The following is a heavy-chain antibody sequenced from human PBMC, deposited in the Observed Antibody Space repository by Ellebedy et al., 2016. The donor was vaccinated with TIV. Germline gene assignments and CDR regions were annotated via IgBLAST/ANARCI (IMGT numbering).Heavy chain of an antibody. V-gene: IGHV3-72*01. CDR3: VHIVVVTATGY. Sequence: PGGSLRLSCAVSGFTFSDHYMDWVRLATGKGPEWVGRSRNKAKSYTTDYAASVKGRFTIERDDSKNSLYLQMNSLKTEDTAVYYCVHIVVVTATGYWGQGTLVTVSS. CDR2: SRNKAKSYTT. J-gene: IGHJ4*02. CDR1: GFTFSDHY. D-gene: IGHD2-21*02.